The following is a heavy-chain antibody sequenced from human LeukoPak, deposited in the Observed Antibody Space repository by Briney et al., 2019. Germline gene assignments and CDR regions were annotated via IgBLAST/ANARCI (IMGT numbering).Heavy chain of an antibody. J-gene: IGHJ3*01. CDR1: DEVITSNNW. CDR3: AGDRQYYDTNYPDASDV. CDR2: IFHSGTT. D-gene: IGHD3-22*01. Sequence: SETLSLTCTVSDEVITSNNWWSWVRQSPGKGLEWIGEIFHSGTTRYKASLESRVTMLLDKSKNQFSLRLNSVTAADTAVYYCAGDRQYYDTNYPDASDVWGQGTMVTVSS. V-gene: IGHV4-4*02.